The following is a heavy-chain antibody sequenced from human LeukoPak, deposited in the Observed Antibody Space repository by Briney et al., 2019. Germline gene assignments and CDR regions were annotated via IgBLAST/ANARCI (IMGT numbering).Heavy chain of an antibody. D-gene: IGHD5-18*01. CDR1: GGTFSSYA. J-gene: IGHJ4*02. CDR2: ISAYNGNT. V-gene: IGHV1-18*01. CDR3: ARDDDGYSYGQATDY. Sequence: ASVKVSCKASGGTFSSYAISWVRQAPGQGLEWMGWISAYNGNTNYAQKLQGRVTMTTDTSTSTAYMELRSLRSDDTAVYYCARDDDGYSYGQATDYWGQGTLVTVSS.